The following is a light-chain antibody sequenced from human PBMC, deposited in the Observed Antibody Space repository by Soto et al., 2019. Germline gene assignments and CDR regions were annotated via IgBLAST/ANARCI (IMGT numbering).Light chain of an antibody. CDR1: QSANSN. J-gene: IGKJ2*01. V-gene: IGKV3-15*01. CDR2: GAP. Sequence: EVVMTQSPATLSVSAGEGATISCRASQSANSNLAWYQQKPGQAPSLLTSGAPTRATAVPARFRGSGSGTGFTLTISALQAKNVAVYDDEEDDSRPPYTFGQGTTLEIK. CDR3: EEDDSRPPYT.